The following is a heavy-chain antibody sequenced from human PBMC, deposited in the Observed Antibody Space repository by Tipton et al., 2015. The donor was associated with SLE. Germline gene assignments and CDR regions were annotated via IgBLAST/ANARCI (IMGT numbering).Heavy chain of an antibody. V-gene: IGHV5-51*01. D-gene: IGHD6-13*01. Sequence: SLRLSCKGSGYSFTSYWIGWVRQMPGKGLEWMGIIYPGDSDTRYSPSFQGQVTISADKSISTAYLQWSSLKASDTAMYYCARHWGVSSSWYLDWGQGTLVTVSS. CDR3: ARHWGVSSSWYLD. CDR1: GYSFTSYW. J-gene: IGHJ4*02. CDR2: IYPGDSDT.